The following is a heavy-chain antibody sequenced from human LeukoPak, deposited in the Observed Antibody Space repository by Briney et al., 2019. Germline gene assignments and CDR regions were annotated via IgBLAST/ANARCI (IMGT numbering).Heavy chain of an antibody. J-gene: IGHJ6*03. Sequence: SETLSLTCTVSGGSLSHYYWSWIRQPPGKGLEWIGYIYFSGSTKYNPSLKSRVTISVDTSKNQFSLKLSSVTAADTAVYYCTRGSIAYYYMDVWGKGTTVTISS. CDR1: GGSLSHYY. D-gene: IGHD3-22*01. CDR2: IYFSGST. CDR3: TRGSIAYYYMDV. V-gene: IGHV4-59*01.